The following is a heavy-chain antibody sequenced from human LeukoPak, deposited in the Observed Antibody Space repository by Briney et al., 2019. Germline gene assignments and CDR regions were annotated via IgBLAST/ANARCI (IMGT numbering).Heavy chain of an antibody. Sequence: SETLSLTCTVSGGSISSYYWSWIRQPPGKGLEWIGYIYYSGSTNHNPSLKSRVTISVDTSKNQFSLKLSSVTAADTAVYYCARHEVPILSYYFYSYGMDVWGQGPRSPSP. CDR3: ARHEVPILSYYFYSYGMDV. CDR2: IYYSGST. D-gene: IGHD2/OR15-2a*01. J-gene: IGHJ6*02. V-gene: IGHV4-59*08. CDR1: GGSISSYY.